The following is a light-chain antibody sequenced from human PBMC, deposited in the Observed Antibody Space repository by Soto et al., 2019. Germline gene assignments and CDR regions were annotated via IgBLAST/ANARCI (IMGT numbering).Light chain of an antibody. V-gene: IGLV2-14*01. CDR1: SSDIGAYIH. CDR3: TSHTTSGTYV. Sequence: QSALTQPASVSGSPGQSIAVSCSGTSSDIGAYIHVSWYQQHPGKAPKLMIYEVSNRPSGVSDRFSGSKSGNTASLTISGLQAEDEADYYCTSHTTSGTYVFGAGTKLT. J-gene: IGLJ1*01. CDR2: EVS.